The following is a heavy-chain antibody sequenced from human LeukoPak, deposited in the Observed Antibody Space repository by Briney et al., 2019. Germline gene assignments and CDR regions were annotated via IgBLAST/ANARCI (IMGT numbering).Heavy chain of an antibody. D-gene: IGHD2-2*01. V-gene: IGHV3-15*07. CDR2: IKSKTDGGTT. CDR3: TTVSYCSSTSCYGYFGY. J-gene: IGHJ4*02. Sequence: GGSLRLSCAASGFTVSKAWMNWVRQAPGKGLEWVGRIKSKTDGGTTDYAAPVKGRFTISRDDSKNTLYLQMNSLKTEDTAVYYCTTVSYCSSTSCYGYFGYWGQGTLVTVSS. CDR1: GFTVSKAW.